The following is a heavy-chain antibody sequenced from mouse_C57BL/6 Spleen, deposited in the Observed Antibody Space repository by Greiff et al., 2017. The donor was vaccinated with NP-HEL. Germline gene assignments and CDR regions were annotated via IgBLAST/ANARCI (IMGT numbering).Heavy chain of an antibody. J-gene: IGHJ2*01. CDR3: ARELITTVVATDFDY. CDR2: IYPGDGDT. D-gene: IGHD1-1*01. Sequence: QVQLKQSGPELVKPGASVKISCKASGYAFSSSWMNWVKQRPGKGLEWIGRIYPGDGDTNYNGKFKGKATLTADKSSSTAYMQLSSLTSEDSAVYFWARELITTVVATDFDYWGQGTTLTVSS. V-gene: IGHV1-82*01. CDR1: GYAFSSSW.